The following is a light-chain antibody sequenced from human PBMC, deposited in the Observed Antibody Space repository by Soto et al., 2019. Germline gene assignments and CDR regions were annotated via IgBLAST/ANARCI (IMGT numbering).Light chain of an antibody. Sequence: DIQMTQSPSSLSASVCARVTITCQASQDIKNYLNWYQQKSGKAPKLLIYDASDLETGVPSRFSGSGSGTDFTFTINSLQPEDIATYYCQQYDNLPLTFGGGTKVDIK. CDR3: QQYDNLPLT. J-gene: IGKJ4*01. CDR1: QDIKNY. CDR2: DAS. V-gene: IGKV1-33*01.